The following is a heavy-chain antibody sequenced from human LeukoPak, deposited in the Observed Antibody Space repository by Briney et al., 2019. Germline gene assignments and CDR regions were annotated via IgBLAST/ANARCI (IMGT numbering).Heavy chain of an antibody. CDR1: GFTFSDYY. D-gene: IGHD2-8*02. V-gene: IGHV3-11*04. CDR3: ARESYGWGYYYYYMDV. CDR2: ISSSGSTI. J-gene: IGHJ6*03. Sequence: GGSLRLSCAASGFTFSDYYMSWIRQAPGKGLEWVSYISSSGSTIYYADSVKGRFTISRDNAKNSLYLQMNSLRAEDTAVYYCARESYGWGYYYYYMDVWGKGTTVTVSS.